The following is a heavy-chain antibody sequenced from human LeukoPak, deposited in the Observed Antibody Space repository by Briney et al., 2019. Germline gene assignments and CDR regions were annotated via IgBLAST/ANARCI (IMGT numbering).Heavy chain of an antibody. J-gene: IGHJ6*03. Sequence: GGSLRLSCAASGFTFSSYGMHWVRQAPGKGLEWVAVIWYDGSNKYYADSVKGRFTISRDNSKNTLYLQMNSLRHEHTAVYSCAKDEERTGYSSGWYWYYYYYYMDVWGKGTTLTVPS. D-gene: IGHD6-19*01. CDR1: GFTFSSYG. CDR2: IWYDGSNK. CDR3: AKDEERTGYSSGWYWYYYYYYMDV. V-gene: IGHV3-33*03.